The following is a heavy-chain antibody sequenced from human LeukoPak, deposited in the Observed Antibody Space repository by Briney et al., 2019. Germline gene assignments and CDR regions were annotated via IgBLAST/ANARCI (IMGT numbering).Heavy chain of an antibody. CDR3: ARDIAVAGLDY. CDR1: RFTFSSYW. Sequence: GGSLRLSCAASRFTFSSYWMSWVRQAPGKGLEWVSSISSSSSYIYYADSVKGRFTISRDNAKNSLYLQMNSLRAEDTAVYYCARDIAVAGLDYWGQGTLVTVSS. V-gene: IGHV3-21*01. CDR2: ISSSSSYI. J-gene: IGHJ4*02. D-gene: IGHD6-19*01.